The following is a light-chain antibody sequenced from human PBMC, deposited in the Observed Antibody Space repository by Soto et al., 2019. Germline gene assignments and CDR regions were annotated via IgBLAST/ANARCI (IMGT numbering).Light chain of an antibody. Sequence: EIVLTQSPGTLSLSPGERATHSCRASQSVSSSYLAWYQQKPGQAPRLLIYGASSRATGISDRFSGSGSGTDFTLTISRLEPEDFAVYYCQQYGSSPWTFGQGTKVDIK. J-gene: IGKJ1*01. CDR2: GAS. V-gene: IGKV3-20*01. CDR1: QSVSSSY. CDR3: QQYGSSPWT.